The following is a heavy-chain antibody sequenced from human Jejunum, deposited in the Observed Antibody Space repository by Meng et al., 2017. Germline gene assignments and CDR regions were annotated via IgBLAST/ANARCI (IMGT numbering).Heavy chain of an antibody. V-gene: IGHV1-2*02. D-gene: IGHD2-2*02. CDR2: INPASGDT. CDR1: GFTFTNYH. CDR3: AKGYTAGSYYFDY. Sequence: QVHMMVSGSGVKGPGASVKVSCKVSGFTFTNYHMNWVRQAPGQGLEWMGWINPASGDTDYAQKFQGRLTMTRDTSISTAYIELVTLTSDDTAVYYCAKGYTAGSYYFDYWGQGTLVTVSS. J-gene: IGHJ4*02.